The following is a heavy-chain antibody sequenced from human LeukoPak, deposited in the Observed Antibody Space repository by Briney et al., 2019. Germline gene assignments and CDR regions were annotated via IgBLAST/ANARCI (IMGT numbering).Heavy chain of an antibody. J-gene: IGHJ4*02. CDR2: INHSGST. CDR3: AGRGAPVAGASSFDF. CDR1: GGSFSGYY. D-gene: IGHD6-19*01. V-gene: IGHV4-34*01. Sequence: SETLSLTCAVYGGSFSGYYWSWIRQPPGKGLEWIGEINHSGSTNYNPSLRSRVTISVDTSKNQFSLKVSSVTAADTAVYYCAGRGAPVAGASSFDFWGQGTLVTVSS.